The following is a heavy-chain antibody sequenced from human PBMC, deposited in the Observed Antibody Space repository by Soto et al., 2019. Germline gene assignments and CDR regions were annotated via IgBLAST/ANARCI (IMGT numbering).Heavy chain of an antibody. D-gene: IGHD2-15*01. J-gene: IGHJ6*03. CDR2: IYSGGST. V-gene: IGHV3-66*01. CDR3: ARVGGRGGSYFYYYYYMDV. Sequence: GGSLRLSCAASGFTVSGNYMSWVRQAPGKGLEWVSVIYSGGSTYYADSVKGRFTISRDNSKNTLYLQMNSLRAEDTAVYYCARVGGRGGSYFYYYYYMDVWGKGTTVTVSS. CDR1: GFTVSGNY.